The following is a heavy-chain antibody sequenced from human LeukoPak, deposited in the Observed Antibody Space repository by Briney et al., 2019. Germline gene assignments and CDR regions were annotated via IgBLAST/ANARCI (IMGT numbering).Heavy chain of an antibody. CDR2: ISPGDSDT. CDR1: GYIFTSYW. D-gene: IGHD5-24*01. V-gene: IGHV5-51*01. Sequence: GESLKISCKGSGYIFTSYWIGWVRQMPGKGPEWMGIISPGDSDTAYSPSFQGQVTISADKSINTAYLHWSSLKASDTAMYYCARRNGYNAGALDFDYWGQGTLVTVSS. J-gene: IGHJ4*02. CDR3: ARRNGYNAGALDFDY.